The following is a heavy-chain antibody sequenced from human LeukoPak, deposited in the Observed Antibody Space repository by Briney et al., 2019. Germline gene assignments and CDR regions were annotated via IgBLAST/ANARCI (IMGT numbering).Heavy chain of an antibody. Sequence: GGSLRLSCAASGFTFSSYSMNWVRQAPGKGLEWVSYISNSSSTIYYADSVKGRFTISRDNAKNSLYLQMNSLRAEDTAVYYCARGDRGYFDYWGQGTLVTVSS. CDR1: GFTFSSYS. CDR3: ARGDRGYFDY. J-gene: IGHJ4*02. V-gene: IGHV3-48*01. CDR2: ISNSSSTI. D-gene: IGHD2-15*01.